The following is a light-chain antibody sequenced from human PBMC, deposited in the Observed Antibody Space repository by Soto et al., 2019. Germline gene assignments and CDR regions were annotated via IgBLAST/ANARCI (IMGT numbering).Light chain of an antibody. CDR3: SSYTSSSTLL. CDR1: SSDVVGYNY. Sequence: QSALTQPASVSGSPGQSITISCTGTSSDVVGYNYVSWYQQPPGKAPKLMIFYVSNRPSGVSNRFSGSKSGNTASLTISGLQAEDEADYYCSSYTSSSTLLFGGGTKVTVL. V-gene: IGLV2-14*01. J-gene: IGLJ3*02. CDR2: YVS.